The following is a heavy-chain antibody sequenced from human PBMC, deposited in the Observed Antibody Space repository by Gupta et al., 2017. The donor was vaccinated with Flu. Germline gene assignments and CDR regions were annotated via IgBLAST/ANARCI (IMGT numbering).Heavy chain of an antibody. CDR3: ARRGSTESSDYFYYYMDV. D-gene: IGHD6-13*01. Sequence: EWVANIKQDGSEKYYVESVQGRFTISRDNAKNSLFLQMNSLRVEDTAVYYCARRGSTESSDYFYYYMDVWGKGTTVTVSS. J-gene: IGHJ6*03. CDR2: IKQDGSEK. V-gene: IGHV3-7*04.